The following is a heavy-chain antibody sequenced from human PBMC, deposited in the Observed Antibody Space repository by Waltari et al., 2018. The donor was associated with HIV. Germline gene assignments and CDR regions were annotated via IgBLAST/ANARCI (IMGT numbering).Heavy chain of an antibody. V-gene: IGHV4-38-2*02. CDR2: IHYNGRA. D-gene: IGHD4-4*01. CDR1: GSSITSGYY. CDR3: ARDWGVTTGPFDF. Sequence: QVQLQESGPGLVQTLETLSLTCAVPGSSITSGYYCAWLRQSPGKGLEWIATIHYNGRADYNPSLGGRVLVSLDPSKNQFSLKMRYVTAADTAIYYCARDWGVTTGPFDFWGQGTQVTVSS. J-gene: IGHJ4*02.